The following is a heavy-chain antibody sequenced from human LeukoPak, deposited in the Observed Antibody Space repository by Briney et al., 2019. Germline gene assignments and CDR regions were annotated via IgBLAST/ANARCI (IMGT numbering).Heavy chain of an antibody. CDR1: GGSISSSSYY. V-gene: IGHV4-39*07. CDR2: IYYSGST. Sequence: PSETLSLTCTVSGGSISSSSYYWGWIRQPPGKGLEWIGSIYYSGSTYYNPSLKSRVTISVDTSKNQFSLRLSSVTAADTAVYYCARGRGAHNFDYWGQGTLVTVSS. CDR3: ARGRGAHNFDY. J-gene: IGHJ4*02.